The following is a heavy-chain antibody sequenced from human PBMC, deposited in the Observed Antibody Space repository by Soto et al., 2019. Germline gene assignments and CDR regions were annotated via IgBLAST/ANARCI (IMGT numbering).Heavy chain of an antibody. Sequence: QVHLVQSGAEVRKPGASVKVSCKASGYTFSSYAMHWVRQAPGQRLEWMGWINAGYGNTKSSQKFKDRVTIYRDTSASTAYMELTSLRSEDTAVYYCARDTGDGTFDFWGQGTLVTVSS. CDR1: GYTFSSYA. CDR3: ARDTGDGTFDF. V-gene: IGHV1-3*01. J-gene: IGHJ4*02. CDR2: INAGYGNT. D-gene: IGHD7-27*01.